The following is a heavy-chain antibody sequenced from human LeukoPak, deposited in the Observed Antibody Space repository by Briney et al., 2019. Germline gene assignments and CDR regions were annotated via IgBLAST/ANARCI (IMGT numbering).Heavy chain of an antibody. Sequence: SAKVSCKASGGVFTTYAISWVRQAPGQGLEWMGSIIPFLGTTNYAQKFQGRVTITADEPTRTAYMELTYVRSDDTAVYYCTIIPNVILFTHYFEYWGQGTLVTVSS. J-gene: IGHJ4*02. CDR3: TIIPNVILFTHYFEY. CDR1: GGVFTTYA. CDR2: IIPFLGTT. V-gene: IGHV1-69*11. D-gene: IGHD2-21*01.